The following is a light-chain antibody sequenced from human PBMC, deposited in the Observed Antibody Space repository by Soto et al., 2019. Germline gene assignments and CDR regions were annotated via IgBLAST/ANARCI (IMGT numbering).Light chain of an antibody. CDR1: SSNIGNNY. Sequence: QSVLTQPPSVSAAPGQKVTISCSGSSSNIGNNYVSWYQQLPGTAPTLLIYENNKRPSGIPDRFSGSKSGTSATLGITGHQPGDEADYYCETWNSSLGVFGTGTRVPVL. J-gene: IGLJ1*01. CDR3: ETWNSSLGV. V-gene: IGLV1-51*02. CDR2: ENN.